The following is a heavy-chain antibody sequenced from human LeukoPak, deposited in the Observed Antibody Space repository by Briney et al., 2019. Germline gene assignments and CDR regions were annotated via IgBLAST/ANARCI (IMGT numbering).Heavy chain of an antibody. CDR1: GFTFSSYS. CDR3: ARPFYDSSGYPDY. Sequence: GGSLRLSCAASGFTFSSYSMNWVRQAPGKGLEWVSSISSSSSYIYYADSVKGRFTISRDNAKNSLYLQMNSLRAEDTAVYYCARPFYDSSGYPDYWGQGTLVTVSS. CDR2: ISSSSSYI. J-gene: IGHJ4*02. D-gene: IGHD3-22*01. V-gene: IGHV3-21*01.